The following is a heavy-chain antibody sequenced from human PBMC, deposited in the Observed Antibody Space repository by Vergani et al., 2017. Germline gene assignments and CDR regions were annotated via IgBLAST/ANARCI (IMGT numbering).Heavy chain of an antibody. V-gene: IGHV3-7*03. CDR3: ARASRVDAEYFQH. CDR1: GFTFSSYW. CDR2: IKQDGSEK. D-gene: IGHD2-15*01. Sequence: EVQLVESGGGLVQPGGSLRLSCAASGFTFSSYWMSWVRQAPGKGLEWVANIKQDGSEKYYVDSVKGRFTISRDNAKNSLYLQMNSLRAEDTAVYYFARASRVDAEYFQHWGQGTLVTVSS. J-gene: IGHJ1*01.